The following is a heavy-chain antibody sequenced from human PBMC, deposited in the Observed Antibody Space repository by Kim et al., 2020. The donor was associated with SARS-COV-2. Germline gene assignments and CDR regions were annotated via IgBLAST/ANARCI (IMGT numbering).Heavy chain of an antibody. J-gene: IGHJ4*02. CDR2: INHSGST. Sequence: SETLSLTCAVYGGSFSGYYWSWIRQPPGKGLEWIGEINHSGSTNYNPSLKSRVTISVDTSKNQFSLKLSSVTAADTAVYYCASMYYDFWSGYYTDYFDYWGQGTLVTVSS. V-gene: IGHV4-34*01. CDR1: GGSFSGYY. CDR3: ASMYYDFWSGYYTDYFDY. D-gene: IGHD3-3*01.